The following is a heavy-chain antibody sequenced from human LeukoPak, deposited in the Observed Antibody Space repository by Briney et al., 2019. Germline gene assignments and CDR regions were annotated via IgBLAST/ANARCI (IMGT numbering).Heavy chain of an antibody. Sequence: GGSLRLSCAASGFTVSSNYMSWVRQAPGRGLEWVSVIYSGGSTYYADSVKGRFTISRDNSKNTLYLQMNSLRAEDTAVYYCARAHYYDSSGYYLNWGQGTLVTVSS. V-gene: IGHV3-53*01. J-gene: IGHJ4*02. CDR1: GFTVSSNY. CDR3: ARAHYYDSSGYYLN. D-gene: IGHD3-22*01. CDR2: IYSGGST.